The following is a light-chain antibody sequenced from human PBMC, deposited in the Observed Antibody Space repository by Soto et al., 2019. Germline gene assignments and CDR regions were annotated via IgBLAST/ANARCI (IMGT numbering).Light chain of an antibody. CDR1: SSDFGGYNY. V-gene: IGLV2-14*03. CDR2: HVS. Sequence: QSGLTQPASVSGSAGQSITISCTGTSSDFGGYNYVSWYQQYPGKVPKLLIYHVSNRPSGVSNRFSGSKSGNTASLTISGLQAEDEADYFCTSFTSDNLYVFGTGTKVTVL. J-gene: IGLJ1*01. CDR3: TSFTSDNLYV.